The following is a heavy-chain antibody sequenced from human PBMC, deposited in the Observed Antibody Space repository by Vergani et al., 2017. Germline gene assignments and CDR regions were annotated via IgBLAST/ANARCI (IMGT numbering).Heavy chain of an antibody. CDR1: FDSIRNLY. Sequence: QVRLQESGPGLVKPSETLSLTCSVSFDSIRNLYCNWIRQPPGKGLEWIGSIHYSGLTYYNPSLKSRVAISVDTSKNQFSLKVTSVTAADTAVYFCARQRPGSGWSPGDFDDWGQGILVTVSS. J-gene: IGHJ4*02. CDR2: IHYSGLT. D-gene: IGHD6-19*01. CDR3: ARQRPGSGWSPGDFDD. V-gene: IGHV4-59*08.